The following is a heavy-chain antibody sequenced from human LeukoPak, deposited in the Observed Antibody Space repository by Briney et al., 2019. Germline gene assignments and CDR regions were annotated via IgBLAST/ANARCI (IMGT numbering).Heavy chain of an antibody. D-gene: IGHD5-18*01. CDR1: GFHFSNYG. CDR3: ARSTAMVTWGSFDI. CDR2: ITWDGGTT. V-gene: IGHV3-43*01. Sequence: GGSLRLSCATSGFHFSNYGMNWVRQAPGKGLEWVSLITWDGGTTYNADSVKGRCTISRDNIKYSLYLQMNSLRTEDTALYYCARSTAMVTWGSFDIWGQGTLVTVSS. J-gene: IGHJ3*02.